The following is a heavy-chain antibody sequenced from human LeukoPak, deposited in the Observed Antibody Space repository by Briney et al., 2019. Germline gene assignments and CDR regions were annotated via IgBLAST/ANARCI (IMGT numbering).Heavy chain of an antibody. CDR1: GGTFSSYA. Sequence: ASVKVSCKASGGTFSSYAISWVRQAPGQGLEWMGGIIPIFGTANYAQKFQGRVTITTDESTSTAYMELSSLRSEDTAVYYCVAESIAARPVWGEGTTVAVSS. CDR3: VAESIAARPV. J-gene: IGHJ6*04. V-gene: IGHV1-69*05. CDR2: IIPIFGTA. D-gene: IGHD6-6*01.